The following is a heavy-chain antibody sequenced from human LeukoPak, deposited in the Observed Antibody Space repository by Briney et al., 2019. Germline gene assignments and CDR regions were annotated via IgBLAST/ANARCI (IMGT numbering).Heavy chain of an antibody. D-gene: IGHD6-6*01. CDR1: GFTFSSYE. J-gene: IGHJ6*03. Sequence: GGSLRLSCAASGFTFSSYEMNWVRQAPGKGLEYVSAISSNGGSTYYANSVKGRFTISRDNSKNTLYLQMGSLRAEDMAVYYCAREGSSTYYYYYYMDVWGKGTTVTVSS. V-gene: IGHV3-64*01. CDR3: AREGSSTYYYYYYMDV. CDR2: ISSNGGST.